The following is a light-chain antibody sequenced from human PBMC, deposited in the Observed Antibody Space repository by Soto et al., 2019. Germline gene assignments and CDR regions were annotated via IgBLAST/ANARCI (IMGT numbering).Light chain of an antibody. CDR1: QSVSSY. J-gene: IGKJ4*01. CDR2: DAS. CDR3: QQYNNWPPLT. V-gene: IGKV3D-15*01. Sequence: EIVLTQSPGTLSLSPGERAPLSCRASQSVSSYLAWYQQKPGQAPRLLIYDASNRATGIPARFSGSGSGTEFTLTISSLQSEDFAVYYCQQYNNWPPLTFGGGTKVDIK.